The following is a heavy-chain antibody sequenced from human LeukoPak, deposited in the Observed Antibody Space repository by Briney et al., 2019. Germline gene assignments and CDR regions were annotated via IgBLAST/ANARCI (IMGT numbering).Heavy chain of an antibody. CDR1: GGSIRSYY. V-gene: IGHV4-59*12. CDR2: IYYSGST. CDR3: ARETYSGSLDY. D-gene: IGHD1-26*01. J-gene: IGHJ4*02. Sequence: SETLSLTCTVSGGSIRSYYWSWIRQPPGKGLEWIGYIYYSGSTNYNPSLKSRVTISVDTSKNQFSLKLSSVTAADTAVYYCARETYSGSLDYWGQGALVTVSS.